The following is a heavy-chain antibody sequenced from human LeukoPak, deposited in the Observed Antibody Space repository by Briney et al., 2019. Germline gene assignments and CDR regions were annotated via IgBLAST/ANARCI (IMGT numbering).Heavy chain of an antibody. CDR2: IYYSGST. V-gene: IGHV4-59*01. J-gene: IGHJ3*02. CDR3: ARRRYDFWSGPNDAFDI. CDR1: GGSISSYY. D-gene: IGHD3-3*01. Sequence: PSETLSLTCTVSGGSISSYYWSWIRQPPGKGLEWIGYIYYSGSTNYNPSLKSRVTISVDTSKNQFSLKLSSVTAADTAVYYCARRRYDFWSGPNDAFDIWGQGTMVTVSS.